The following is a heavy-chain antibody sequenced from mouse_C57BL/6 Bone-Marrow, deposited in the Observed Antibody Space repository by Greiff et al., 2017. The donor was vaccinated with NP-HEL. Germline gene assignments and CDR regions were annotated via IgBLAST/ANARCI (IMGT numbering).Heavy chain of an antibody. V-gene: IGHV14-4*01. J-gene: IGHJ4*01. D-gene: IGHD4-1*01. CDR2: IDPENGDT. CDR3: TTANWALSDYAMDY. Sequence: VQLQQSGAELVRPGASVKLSCTASGFNIKDDYMHWVKQRPEQGLEWIGWIDPENGDTEYASKFQGKATITADTSSNTAYLQLSSLTSEDTAVYYCTTANWALSDYAMDYWGQGTSVTVSS. CDR1: GFNIKDDY.